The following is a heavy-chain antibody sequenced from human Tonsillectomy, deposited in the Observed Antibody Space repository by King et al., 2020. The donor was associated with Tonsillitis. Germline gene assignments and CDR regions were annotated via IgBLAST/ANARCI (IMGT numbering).Heavy chain of an antibody. CDR3: ARDRRITMVRGSYGMDV. Sequence: QVQLVESGGGVVQPGRSLRLSCAASGFTFSSYAMHWVRQAPGKGLEWVAVISYDGSNKYYADSVKGRFTISRDNSKNTLYLQMNSLRAEDTAVYYCARDRRITMVRGSYGMDVWGQGTTVTVSS. D-gene: IGHD3-10*01. J-gene: IGHJ6*02. V-gene: IGHV3-30-3*01. CDR1: GFTFSSYA. CDR2: ISYDGSNK.